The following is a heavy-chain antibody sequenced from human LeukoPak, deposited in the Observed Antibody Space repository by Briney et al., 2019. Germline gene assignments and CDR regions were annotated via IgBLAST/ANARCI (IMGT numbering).Heavy chain of an antibody. D-gene: IGHD1-26*01. CDR2: IIPIFGTA. V-gene: IGHV1-69*13. J-gene: IGHJ4*02. CDR3: ARGSIVGATFDYFDY. CDR1: GYTFTNYA. Sequence: GASVKVSCKASGYTFTNYAMNWVRQAPGQGLEWMGGIIPIFGTANYAQKFQGRVTITADESTSTAYMELSSLRSDDTAVYYCARGSIVGATFDYFDYWGQGTLVTVSS.